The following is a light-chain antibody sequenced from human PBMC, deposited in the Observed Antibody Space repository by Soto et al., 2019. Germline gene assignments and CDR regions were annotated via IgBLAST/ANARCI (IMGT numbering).Light chain of an antibody. CDR2: AAS. J-gene: IGKJ2*01. CDR1: QSISSY. Sequence: DIQMTQSPSSLSASVGDRVTITCRASQSISSYLNWYQQKPGKAPKLLIYAASSLQSGVPSRFSGSGSGTDFTLTISSLQPEDFATYYCQQSYSTPRVYTFGKGTKLEIK. CDR3: QQSYSTPRVYT. V-gene: IGKV1-39*01.